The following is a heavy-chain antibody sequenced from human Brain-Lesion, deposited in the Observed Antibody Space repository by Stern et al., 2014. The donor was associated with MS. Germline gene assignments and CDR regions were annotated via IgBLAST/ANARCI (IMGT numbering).Heavy chain of an antibody. CDR2: ISYDGSDK. J-gene: IGHJ4*02. Sequence: VQLVESAGGVVQPGRSLRLSCAASGFTFSYHALHWVRQAPGKGLEWVALISYDGSDKNDADSVKGRFTISRDNSRNTLYLQMNSLRVDDTAVYYCARGGAVTTSDYYLDYWGQGILVTVSS. D-gene: IGHD4-17*01. CDR3: ARGGAVTTSDYYLDY. V-gene: IGHV3-30*01. CDR1: GFTFSYHA.